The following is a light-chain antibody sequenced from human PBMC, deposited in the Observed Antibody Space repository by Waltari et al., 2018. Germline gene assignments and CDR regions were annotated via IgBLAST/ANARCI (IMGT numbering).Light chain of an antibody. CDR2: AAS. V-gene: IGKV1-39*01. CDR1: QSISSY. Sequence: DIQMTQSPSSLSASVGDRVTITCRASQSISSYLNWYQQKPGKAPKLLIYAASSLQSGVPSRFSGSGSGTDFTLTISSLQPEDFATYYCKQSYSTPFRYTFGQGAKLEIK. CDR3: KQSYSTPFRYT. J-gene: IGKJ2*01.